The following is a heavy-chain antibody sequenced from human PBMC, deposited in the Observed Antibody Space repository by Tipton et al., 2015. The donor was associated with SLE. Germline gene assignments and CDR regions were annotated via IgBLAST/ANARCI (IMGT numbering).Heavy chain of an antibody. D-gene: IGHD1-26*01. CDR3: AREIVGAANFDY. CDR2: VFPGGPT. V-gene: IGHV4-34*12. J-gene: IGHJ4*02. Sequence: TLSLTCAVYGGSFSGSYWSWIRQSPGKGLEWIGEVFPGGPTNYNPSLKSRVTISVDRSKNQFSLKLSSVTAADTAVYYCAREIVGAANFDYWGQGTLVTVSS. CDR1: GGSFSGSY.